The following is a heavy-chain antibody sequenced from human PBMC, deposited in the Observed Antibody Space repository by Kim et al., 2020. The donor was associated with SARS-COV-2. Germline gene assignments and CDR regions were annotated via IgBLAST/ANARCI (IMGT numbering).Heavy chain of an antibody. CDR3: ARGAVGSETIFGVVIAPFDY. CDR2: INSDGSST. CDR1: GFTFSSYW. Sequence: GGSLRLSCAASGFTFSSYWMHWVRQAPGKGLVWVSRINSDGSSTSYADSVKGRFTISRDNAKNTLYLQMNSLRAEDTAVYYCARGAVGSETIFGVVIAPFDYCGQGTLVTVSS. V-gene: IGHV3-74*01. D-gene: IGHD3-3*01. J-gene: IGHJ4*02.